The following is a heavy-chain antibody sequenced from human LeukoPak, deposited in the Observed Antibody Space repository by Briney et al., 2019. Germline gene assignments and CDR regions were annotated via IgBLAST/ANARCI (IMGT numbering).Heavy chain of an antibody. D-gene: IGHD7-27*01. CDR1: GGSISSYY. V-gene: IGHV4-4*07. Sequence: SETLSLTCTVSGGSISSYYRSWVRQPAGKGLEWIWRIYTSSSTNYNPSPKSRVTMSVNTSNNHFSLKQSHMTGAEPAAVYCSGDPFRRSGYYYGRDVWGQGTTVTVSS. J-gene: IGHJ6*02. CDR3: SGDPFRRSGYYYGRDV. CDR2: IYTSSST.